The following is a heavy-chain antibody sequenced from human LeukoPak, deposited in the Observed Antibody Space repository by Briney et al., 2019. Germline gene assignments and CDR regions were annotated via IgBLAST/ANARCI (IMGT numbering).Heavy chain of an antibody. V-gene: IGHV3-48*01. CDR3: ARGRGSYYEY. D-gene: IGHD1-26*01. CDR1: GFTFSSHS. CDR2: ISSSSSTI. Sequence: PGGSLRLSCAASGFTFSSHSMNWVRQAPGKGLEWVSYISSSSSTIYYADSVKGRSTISRDNAKNSLYLQMNSLRAEDTAVYYCARGRGSYYEYWGQGTLVTVSS. J-gene: IGHJ4*02.